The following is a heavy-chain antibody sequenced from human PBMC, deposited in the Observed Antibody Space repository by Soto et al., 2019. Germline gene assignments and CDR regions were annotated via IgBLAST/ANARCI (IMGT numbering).Heavy chain of an antibody. CDR3: ARGRYCLTGRCFPNWFDS. D-gene: IGHD2-15*01. CDR2: IYKSTTT. V-gene: IGHV4-30-4*01. J-gene: IGHJ5*01. CDR1: GDSISTVDYF. Sequence: SETLSLTCSVSGDSISTVDYFWAWIRQPPGQALEYIGYIYKSTTTYYNPSFESRVAISLDTSKSQFSLTVTSVTAADTAVYFCARGRYCLTGRCFPNWFDSWGQGTLVTVS.